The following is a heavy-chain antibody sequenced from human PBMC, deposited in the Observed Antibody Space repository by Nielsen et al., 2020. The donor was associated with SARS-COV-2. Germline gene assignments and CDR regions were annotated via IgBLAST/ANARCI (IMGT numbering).Heavy chain of an antibody. J-gene: IGHJ6*02. V-gene: IGHV3-33*06. Sequence: GESLKISCAASGFTFKNYGMHWVRQAPGKGLEWVAVIWNDGNHKYYADSVKGRFTVSRDNPKSTLLLQMSSLRAEDTAVYFCAKDRTAYYYGMDVWGQRTTVTVSS. CDR2: IWNDGNHK. CDR1: GFTFKNYG. CDR3: AKDRTAYYYGMDV.